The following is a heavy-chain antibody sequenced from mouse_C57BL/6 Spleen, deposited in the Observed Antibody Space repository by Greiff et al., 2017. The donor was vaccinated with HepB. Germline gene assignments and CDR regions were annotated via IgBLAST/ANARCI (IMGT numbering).Heavy chain of an antibody. Sequence: QVQLKQPGAELVKPGASVKLSCKASGYTFTSYWMHWVKQRPGQGLEWIGMIHPNSGSTNYNEKFKSKATLTVDKSSRTAYMQLSSLTSEDSAVYYCARSGIPITTVVATDWYFDVWGTGTTVTVSS. CDR2: IHPNSGST. V-gene: IGHV1-64*01. CDR1: GYTFTSYW. J-gene: IGHJ1*03. CDR3: ARSGIPITTVVATDWYFDV. D-gene: IGHD1-1*01.